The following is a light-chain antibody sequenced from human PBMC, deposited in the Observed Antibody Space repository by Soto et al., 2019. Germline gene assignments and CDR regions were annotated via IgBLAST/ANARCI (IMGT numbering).Light chain of an antibody. J-gene: IGLJ1*01. V-gene: IGLV2-8*01. CDR2: EVS. CDR1: SSDVGGYNY. CDR3: SSYVGSNNFV. Sequence: QSALTQLPSASGSPGQSVTISCTGTSSDVGGYNYVSWYQQHPGKAPKLIIYEVSKRPSGVPDRFSGSKSGNTASLTVSGLQAEDEADYYCSSYVGSNNFVFGTGTQLTVL.